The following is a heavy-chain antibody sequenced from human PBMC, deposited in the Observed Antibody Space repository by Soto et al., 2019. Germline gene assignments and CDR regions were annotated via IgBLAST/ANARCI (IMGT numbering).Heavy chain of an antibody. CDR3: ARGYCSGGSCYTGWFDP. Sequence: QVQLVQSGAEVKKPGASVRVSCKASGYTFTSYGISWVRQAPGQGLEWMGWISGYNGNTNYAQKLPGRVTMTKDTSTSTANMERSSLRSDDTAVYYCARGYCSGGSCYTGWFDPWGQGTLVTVSS. CDR1: GYTFTSYG. D-gene: IGHD2-15*01. V-gene: IGHV1-18*01. CDR2: ISGYNGNT. J-gene: IGHJ5*02.